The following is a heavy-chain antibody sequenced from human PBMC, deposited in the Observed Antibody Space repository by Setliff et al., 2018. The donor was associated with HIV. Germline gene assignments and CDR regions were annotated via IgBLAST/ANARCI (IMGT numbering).Heavy chain of an antibody. CDR1: GFTFSSYG. CDR3: ARDEGMTTRRGRFDP. Sequence: GGSLRLSCAASGFTFSSYGMHWVRQAPGKGLEWVAVIWYDGSNKYYADSVKGRFTISRDNSKNTLYLQMNSLRAEDTAVYYCARDEGMTTRRGRFDPWGQGTLVTVSS. V-gene: IGHV3-33*01. D-gene: IGHD4-4*01. CDR2: IWYDGSNK. J-gene: IGHJ5*02.